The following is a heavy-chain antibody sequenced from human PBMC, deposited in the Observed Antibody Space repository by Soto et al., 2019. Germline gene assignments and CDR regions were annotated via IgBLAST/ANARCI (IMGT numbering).Heavy chain of an antibody. D-gene: IGHD3-9*01. V-gene: IGHV2-5*01. CDR3: AHGRKAGPDSLGYFFDY. Sequence: GSGPTLVNPTQTLTLTCTVSGFSLTTTGGGVGWIRQPPGEALEWLALFYWNDDRRYSPSLRNRLIITKDTTKSQVVLTMTNMDPVDTGTYYCAHGRKAGPDSLGYFFDYWGQGTLVTVSS. CDR2: FYWNDDR. CDR1: GFSLTTTGGG. J-gene: IGHJ4*02.